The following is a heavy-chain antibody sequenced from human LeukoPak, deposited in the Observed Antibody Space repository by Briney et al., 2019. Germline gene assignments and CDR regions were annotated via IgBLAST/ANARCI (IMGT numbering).Heavy chain of an antibody. J-gene: IGHJ4*02. CDR2: ISAYNGNT. CDR3: ARDPSELELLAYFDY. V-gene: IGHV1-18*01. CDR1: GYTFTSYG. D-gene: IGHD1-7*01. Sequence: GASVKVSCKASGYTFTSYGISWVRQAPGQGLEWMGWISAYNGNTNYAQKLQGRVTMTTDTSTSTAYMELRSLRSDDTAVYYCARDPSELELLAYFDYWGQGTLVTVSS.